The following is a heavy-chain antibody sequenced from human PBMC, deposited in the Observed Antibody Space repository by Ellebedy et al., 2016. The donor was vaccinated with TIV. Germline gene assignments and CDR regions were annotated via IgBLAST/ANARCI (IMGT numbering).Heavy chain of an antibody. V-gene: IGHV7-4-1*02. Sequence: AASVKVSCKASGYTFTNYVMNWVRQAPGQGLEWMGWINPNTGNPTYAQGFTGRFVFSSDTSVGTEYLQISSLKAEDTAVYYCARDRDSSGWYWGYWGQGTLVTVSS. J-gene: IGHJ4*02. CDR2: INPNTGNP. CDR3: ARDRDSSGWYWGY. CDR1: GYTFTNYV. D-gene: IGHD6-19*01.